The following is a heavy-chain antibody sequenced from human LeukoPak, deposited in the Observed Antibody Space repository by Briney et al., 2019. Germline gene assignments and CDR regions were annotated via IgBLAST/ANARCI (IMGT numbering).Heavy chain of an antibody. Sequence: ASVKVSCKASGYTFSGYYIHWVRQAPGQGLEWMGWINPKSGGTNYAQNFQGRVTMTRDTSISTAYMELSSLRSDDTAVYYCARGSTIVGARVASDIWGQGTKVTVSS. V-gene: IGHV1-2*02. CDR2: INPKSGGT. J-gene: IGHJ3*02. CDR1: GYTFSGYY. D-gene: IGHD1-26*01. CDR3: ARGSTIVGARVASDI.